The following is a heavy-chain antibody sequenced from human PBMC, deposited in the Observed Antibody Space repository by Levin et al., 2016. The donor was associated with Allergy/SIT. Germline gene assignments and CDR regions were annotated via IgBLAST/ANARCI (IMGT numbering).Heavy chain of an antibody. Sequence: GGSLRLSCAASGFTFRYYTMNWVRQAPGKGPEWIAYISSSGGTTYYADSVKGRFTISRDNAQDSMYLQMNSLRAEDTAVYYCAREGEAAAGLTKTFDYWGQGTLVTVSS. J-gene: IGHJ4*02. D-gene: IGHD6-13*01. CDR1: GFTFRYYT. V-gene: IGHV3-48*04. CDR2: ISSSGGTT. CDR3: AREGEAAAGLTKTFDY.